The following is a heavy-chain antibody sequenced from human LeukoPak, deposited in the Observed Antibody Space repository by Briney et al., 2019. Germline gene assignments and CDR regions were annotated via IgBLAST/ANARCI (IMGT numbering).Heavy chain of an antibody. Sequence: PGGSLRLSCAASGFTFSSSAMHWVRQAPGKGLEWVAVISYDGSNKYYADSVKGRFTISRDNSKNTLYVEMNSLRAEDTAVYYCARGPGPAGGSSGWYYFDYWGQGSVVTVSS. CDR1: GFTFSSSA. D-gene: IGHD6-19*01. J-gene: IGHJ4*02. CDR2: ISYDGSNK. V-gene: IGHV3-30-3*01. CDR3: ARGPGPAGGSSGWYYFDY.